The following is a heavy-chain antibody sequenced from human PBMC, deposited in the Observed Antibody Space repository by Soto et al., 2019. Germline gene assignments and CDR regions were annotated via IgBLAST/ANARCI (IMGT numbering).Heavy chain of an antibody. CDR2: INPNSGGT. CDR1: GYTFTGYY. V-gene: IGHV1-2*04. D-gene: IGHD3-22*01. CDR3: ARYGGSSYYDSSGYLFDY. J-gene: IGHJ4*02. Sequence: ASVKGSCKASGYTFTGYYMHWVRQAPGQGLEWMGWINPNSGGTNYAQKFQGWVTMTRDTSISTAYMELSRLRSDDTAVYYCARYGGSSYYDSSGYLFDYWGQGTLVTVSS.